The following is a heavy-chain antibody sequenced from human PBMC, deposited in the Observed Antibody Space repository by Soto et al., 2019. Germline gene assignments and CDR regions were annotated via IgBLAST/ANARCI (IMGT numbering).Heavy chain of an antibody. V-gene: IGHV3-23*01. Sequence: PGGSLRLSCAASGFTFSSYAMSWVRQAPGKGLEWVSAISGSGGSTYYADSVKGRFTISRDNSKNTLYLRMNSLRAEDTAVYYCAKRLRFLESKTDYWGQGTLVTVSS. CDR2: ISGSGGST. CDR1: GFTFSSYA. CDR3: AKRLRFLESKTDY. J-gene: IGHJ4*02. D-gene: IGHD3-3*01.